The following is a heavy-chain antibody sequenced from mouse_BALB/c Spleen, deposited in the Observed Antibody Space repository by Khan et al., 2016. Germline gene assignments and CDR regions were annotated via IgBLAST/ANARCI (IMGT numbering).Heavy chain of an antibody. CDR2: ISYSGST. CDR1: DYSITSGYG. Sequence: EVQLQESGPGLVKPSQSLSLTCTVTDYSITSGYGWNWIRQFPGNKLEWMGYISYSGSTNYNPSLKSRIPITRDTSKNQFFLQLNSVTTEDTATYYCARTARIKYWGQGTTLTVSS. CDR3: ARTARIKY. V-gene: IGHV3-2*02. J-gene: IGHJ2*01. D-gene: IGHD1-2*01.